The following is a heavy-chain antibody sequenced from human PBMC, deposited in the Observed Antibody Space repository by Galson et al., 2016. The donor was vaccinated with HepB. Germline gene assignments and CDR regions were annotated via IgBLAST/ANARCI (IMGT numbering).Heavy chain of an antibody. CDR3: AKDRTWVVRGGFLTTDAFDI. V-gene: IGHV3-23*01. D-gene: IGHD3-10*01. CDR2: ISGSGGST. J-gene: IGHJ3*02. Sequence: SLRLSCAASGFTFTSYAMNWVRLAPGKGLEWISSISGSGGSTYFADSVKGRFTISRDTSKNTLLRQMNSLRAEDSAVYFCAKDRTWVVRGGFLTTDAFDIWGQGTVGTVSS. CDR1: GFTFTSYA.